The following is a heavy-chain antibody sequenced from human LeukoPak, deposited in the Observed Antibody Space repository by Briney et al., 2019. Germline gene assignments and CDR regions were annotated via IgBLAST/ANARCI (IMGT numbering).Heavy chain of an antibody. J-gene: IGHJ4*02. Sequence: ASVKVSCKASGYTFTSYGISWVRQGPGQGLERMGWISAYNGNTNYAQKLQGRVTMTADTSTSTAYMELSSLTSDDTAVYYCARSGRGTYYYFALWGQGTLVTVSS. V-gene: IGHV1-18*01. CDR2: ISAYNGNT. CDR3: ARSGRGTYYYFAL. D-gene: IGHD5-12*01. CDR1: GYTFTSYG.